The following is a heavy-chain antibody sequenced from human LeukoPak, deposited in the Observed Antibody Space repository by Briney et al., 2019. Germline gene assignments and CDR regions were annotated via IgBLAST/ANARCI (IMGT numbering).Heavy chain of an antibody. CDR2: ISGNGGST. J-gene: IGHJ4*03. CDR1: GFSFSSYV. D-gene: IGHD2-15*01. CDR3: AKRATSWYYFEY. V-gene: IGHV3-23*01. Sequence: PAGSLRLSCAASGFSFSSYVMNWVRQAPGTGLEWVSAISGNGGSTYYADSVKGRFTISRDNSKNTLYLQMNSLRAEDTAVYYCAKRATSWYYFEYWGHRTLVTVSS.